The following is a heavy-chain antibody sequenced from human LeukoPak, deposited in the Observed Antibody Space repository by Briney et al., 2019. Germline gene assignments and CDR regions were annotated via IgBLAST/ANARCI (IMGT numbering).Heavy chain of an antibody. CDR2: IYSGGST. J-gene: IGHJ3*02. CDR3: ASSAYDYDFDI. V-gene: IGHV3-53*01. CDR1: GFTFDDYA. D-gene: IGHD4-17*01. Sequence: GGSLRLSCAASGFTFDDYAMHWVRQAPGKGLEWVSVIYSGGSTYYADSVKGRFTISRDNSKNTLYLQMNSLRAEDTAVYYCASSAYDYDFDIWGQGTMVTVSS.